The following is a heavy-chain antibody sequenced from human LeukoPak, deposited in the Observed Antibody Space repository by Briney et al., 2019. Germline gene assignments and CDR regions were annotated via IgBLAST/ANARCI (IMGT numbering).Heavy chain of an antibody. V-gene: IGHV1-46*01. J-gene: IGHJ5*02. CDR3: ARDNSVGDNAWWFDP. CDR1: GYTFTSYY. CDR2: INPTGGRT. Sequence: ASVKVSCKASGYTFTSYYMHWVRQAPGQGLEGMGLINPTGGRTGYAQKFQCRVTMTRDMSTSTDYMEWSSLRSEDTAIYYCARDNSVGDNAWWFDPWGQGTLVTVSS. D-gene: IGHD1-26*01.